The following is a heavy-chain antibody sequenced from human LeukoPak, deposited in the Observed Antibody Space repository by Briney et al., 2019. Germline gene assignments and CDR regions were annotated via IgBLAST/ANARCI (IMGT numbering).Heavy chain of an antibody. J-gene: IGHJ6*02. CDR3: ARIRFLEWLPHQALYGMDV. CDR2: ISAYNGNT. CDR1: GYTFTRYG. V-gene: IGHV1-18*01. Sequence: ASVKVSCKASGYTFTRYGISWVRQAPGQGLEWMGWISAYNGNTNYAQKLQGRVTMTTDTSTSTAYMELRSLRSDDTAVYYCARIRFLEWLPHQALYGMDVWGQGTTVTVSS. D-gene: IGHD3-3*01.